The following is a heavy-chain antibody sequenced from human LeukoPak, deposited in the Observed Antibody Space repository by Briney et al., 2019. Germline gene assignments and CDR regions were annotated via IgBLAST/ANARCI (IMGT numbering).Heavy chain of an antibody. CDR2: ISGSGGST. Sequence: GGSLRLSCAASGFTFSIYAMSWVRQAPGKGLEWVSAISGSGGSTYYADSVKGRFTISRDNSKNTLYLQMNSLRAEDTAVYYCAKGNDFWSGYHFDYWGQGTLVTVSS. V-gene: IGHV3-23*01. J-gene: IGHJ4*02. CDR3: AKGNDFWSGYHFDY. D-gene: IGHD3-3*01. CDR1: GFTFSIYA.